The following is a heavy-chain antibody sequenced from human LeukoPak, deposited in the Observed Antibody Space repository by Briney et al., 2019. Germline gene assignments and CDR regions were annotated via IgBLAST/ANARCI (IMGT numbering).Heavy chain of an antibody. CDR1: GFTFSSYD. CDR2: IGTAGDT. J-gene: IGHJ3*02. V-gene: IGHV3-13*01. D-gene: IGHD6-25*01. Sequence: GGSLRLSCAASGFTFSSYDMHWVRHATGKGLEWVSAIGTAGDTYYPGSVKGRFTISRENAKNSLYLQMNSLRAGDTAVYYCARGGNTAYAFDIWGQGTMVTVSS. CDR3: ARGGNTAYAFDI.